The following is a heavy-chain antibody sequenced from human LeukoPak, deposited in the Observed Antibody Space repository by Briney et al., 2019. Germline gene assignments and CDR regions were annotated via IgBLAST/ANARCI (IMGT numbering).Heavy chain of an antibody. V-gene: IGHV3-21*01. CDR1: GFTFSSYS. J-gene: IGHJ4*02. Sequence: GGSLRLSCAASGFTFSSYSMNWVRQAPGKGLEWVSSISSSSSYIYYADSVKGRFTISRDNSKNTLYLQMNSLRAEDTAVYYCATNRVTYYYDSSGYYSGYWGQGTLVTVSS. CDR2: ISSSSSYI. CDR3: ATNRVTYYYDSSGYYSGY. D-gene: IGHD3-22*01.